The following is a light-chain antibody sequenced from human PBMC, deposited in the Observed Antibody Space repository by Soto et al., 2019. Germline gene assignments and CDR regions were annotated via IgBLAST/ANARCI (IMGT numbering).Light chain of an antibody. CDR1: SSDVGAYNY. Sequence: QSALTQPASVSGSPGQSITVSCTGTSSDVGAYNYVSWYQQHPGKAPKLMIYGVTYRPSGVSSRFSASKSGNTASLTSSGLQAEDEADYYCSSYTTSSAYVFGAGTKLTVL. J-gene: IGLJ1*01. V-gene: IGLV2-14*01. CDR2: GVT. CDR3: SSYTTSSAYV.